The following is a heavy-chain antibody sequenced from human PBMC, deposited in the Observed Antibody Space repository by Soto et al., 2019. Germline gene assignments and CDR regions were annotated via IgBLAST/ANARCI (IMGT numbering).Heavy chain of an antibody. Sequence: QVQLVQSGAEVKKPGSSVKVSCKASGGTFSSYAISWVRQAPGQGLEWMAGIIPIFGTANYAQKFQGRVTITADESTSTAYMELSSLRSEDTAVYYCATNAGIAARPGLYYYGMDVWGQGTTVTVSS. CDR3: ATNAGIAARPGLYYYGMDV. J-gene: IGHJ6*02. D-gene: IGHD6-6*01. CDR2: IIPIFGTA. CDR1: GGTFSSYA. V-gene: IGHV1-69*01.